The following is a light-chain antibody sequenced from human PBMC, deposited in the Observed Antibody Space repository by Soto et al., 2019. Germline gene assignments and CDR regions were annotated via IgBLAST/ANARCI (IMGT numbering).Light chain of an antibody. Sequence: DIQMAQSPFTLSASLGDRVTITCRASQSISNRLAWHQQKPGKAPKVLIYDASSLKSGVPSRFSGSGSGTEFTLTISSLHPDDFATYYCQQYYSYPWTFAQGTKVDIK. CDR1: QSISNR. J-gene: IGKJ1*01. V-gene: IGKV1-5*01. CDR3: QQYYSYPWT. CDR2: DAS.